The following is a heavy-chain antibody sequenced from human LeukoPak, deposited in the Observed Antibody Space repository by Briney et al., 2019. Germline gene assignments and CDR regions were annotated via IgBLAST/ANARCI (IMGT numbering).Heavy chain of an antibody. CDR3: ARYSSSWHAYDI. CDR1: GFTFSSYW. V-gene: IGHV3-7*05. Sequence: PGGSLRLSCAASGFTFSSYWMSWVRQAPGKGLQWVANIKQDGSEKYYVDSVKGRFTISRDNAKNSLSLQMNSLRAEDTAVYCCARYSSSWHAYDIWGQGTMATVSA. CDR2: IKQDGSEK. J-gene: IGHJ3*02. D-gene: IGHD6-13*01.